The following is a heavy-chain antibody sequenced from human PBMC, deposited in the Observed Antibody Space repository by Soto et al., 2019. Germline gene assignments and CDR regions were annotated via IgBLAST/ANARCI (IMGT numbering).Heavy chain of an antibody. V-gene: IGHV4-31*03. J-gene: IGHJ3*02. D-gene: IGHD3-22*01. CDR1: GGSISSGGYY. CDR2: IYYSGST. Sequence: KPSETLSLTCTVSGGSISSGGYYWSWIRQHPGKGLEWIGYIYYSGSTCYNPSLKSRVTISVDTSKNQFSLKLSSVTAADTAVYYCARDDIDYDSPPPAGAFDIWGQGTMVTVSS. CDR3: ARDDIDYDSPPPAGAFDI.